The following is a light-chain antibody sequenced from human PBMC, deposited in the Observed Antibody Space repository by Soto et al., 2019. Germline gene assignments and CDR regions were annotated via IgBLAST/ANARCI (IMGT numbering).Light chain of an antibody. CDR1: QSVSNN. CDR2: EAS. CDR3: QQRSNWPPLFT. J-gene: IGKJ3*01. Sequence: EIVLTQSPATLSLSPGDRATLSCRASQSVSNNLAWYQHKPGQVPRLLIYEASNRATGIPARFSGSGSGTDFSLTISSLEPEDFVVYYCQQRSNWPPLFTFGPGTKVDIK. V-gene: IGKV3-11*01.